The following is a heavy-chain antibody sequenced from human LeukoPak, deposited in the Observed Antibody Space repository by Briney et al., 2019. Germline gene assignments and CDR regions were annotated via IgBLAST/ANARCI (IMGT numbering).Heavy chain of an antibody. Sequence: SETLSLTCTVSGGSISSYYWSWIRQPPGKGLEWIGYIYYSGSTNYNPSLKSRVTISVDTSKNQFSLKLSSVTAADTAVYYCARKPPNNWNHGAPPRSFDYWGQGTLVTVSS. CDR3: ARKPPNNWNHGAPPRSFDY. CDR1: GGSISSYY. J-gene: IGHJ4*02. V-gene: IGHV4-59*12. CDR2: IYYSGST. D-gene: IGHD1-20*01.